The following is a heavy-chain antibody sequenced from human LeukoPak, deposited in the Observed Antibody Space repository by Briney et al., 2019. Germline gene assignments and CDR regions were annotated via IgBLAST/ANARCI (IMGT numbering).Heavy chain of an antibody. V-gene: IGHV4-59*01. CDR3: ARILEGSGAAFDI. CDR2: IHYTGIT. J-gene: IGHJ3*02. Sequence: KPSETLSLTCIVSGGSMNNYYWSWIRQPPGKGLEWIAYIHYTGITNYNPFLMSRVTISLDTSKNQFSLKLNSVTAADTAFYYCARILEGSGAAFDIWGQGTMVTVSS. CDR1: GGSMNNYY. D-gene: IGHD1-26*01.